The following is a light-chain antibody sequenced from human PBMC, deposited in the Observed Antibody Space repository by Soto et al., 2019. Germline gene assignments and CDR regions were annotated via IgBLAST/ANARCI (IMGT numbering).Light chain of an antibody. J-gene: IGKJ4*01. Sequence: DIQMTQSPSTLSASVGDRVSIACRASQRVSTWLVWYQQKPGKAPKLLIYKASTLESGVPSRFSGGGSGTEFTLTNSGLQPDDSATYFCQHYESYPLTFGGGTKVDIK. CDR2: KAS. CDR3: QHYESYPLT. CDR1: QRVSTW. V-gene: IGKV1-5*03.